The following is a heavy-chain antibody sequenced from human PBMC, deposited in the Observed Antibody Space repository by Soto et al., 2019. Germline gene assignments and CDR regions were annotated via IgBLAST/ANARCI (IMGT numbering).Heavy chain of an antibody. V-gene: IGHV3-23*01. J-gene: IGHJ4*02. CDR2: ISGSGGST. CDR1: GFTFSSYA. D-gene: IGHD6-19*01. CDR3: ATVFSLGGWYYFDY. Sequence: GGSLSLSCAASGFTFSSYAMSWVRQAPGKGLEWVSAISGSGGSTYYADSVKGRFTISRDNSKNTLYLQMNSLRAEDTAVYYCATVFSLGGWYYFDYWGQGTLVTVSS.